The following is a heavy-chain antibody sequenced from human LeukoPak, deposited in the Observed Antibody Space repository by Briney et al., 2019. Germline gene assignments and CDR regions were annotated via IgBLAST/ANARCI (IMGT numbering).Heavy chain of an antibody. CDR1: GFTISNNY. V-gene: IGHV3-53*05. D-gene: IGHD3-3*01. CDR2: IYSGGST. CDR3: ARVHYDFWSGELYYYYGMDV. J-gene: IGHJ6*02. Sequence: GGSLRLSCAASGFTISNNYMSWVRQAPGKGLEWVSIIYSGGSTYYADSVKGRFTISRDNSKNTLYLQMNSLRAEDTAVYYCARVHYDFWSGELYYYYGMDVWGQGTTVTVSS.